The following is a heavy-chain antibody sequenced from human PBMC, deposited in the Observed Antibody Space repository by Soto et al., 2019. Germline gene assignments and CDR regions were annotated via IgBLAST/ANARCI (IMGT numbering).Heavy chain of an antibody. CDR2: INPATGAA. D-gene: IGHD3-3*01. V-gene: IGHV1-2*02. Sequence: QLHLVQSGAVVKKPGASVTVSCSASGYPVTAYYMHWVRQAPGRGLEWMGGINPATGAAKYTQTFQGRVTMTRAPATSTVFMEPSGLTFEDTAVFYRAGGGGVGVAGSAAFDMWGQGTLVTVSS. J-gene: IGHJ3*02. CDR3: AGGGGVGVAGSAAFDM. CDR1: GYPVTAYY.